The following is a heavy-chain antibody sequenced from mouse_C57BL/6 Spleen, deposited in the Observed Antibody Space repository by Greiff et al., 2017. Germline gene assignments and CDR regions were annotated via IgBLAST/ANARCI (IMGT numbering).Heavy chain of an antibody. CDR3: ARRGFISYYAMDY. D-gene: IGHD1-1*01. CDR2: INPSNGGT. Sequence: QVQLQQPGTELVKPGASVKLSCKASGYTFTSYWMHWVKQRPGQGLEWIGNINPSNGGTNYNEKFKSKATLTVDKSSRTAYMQLSSLTSEDSAVYFCARRGFISYYAMDYWGQGTSVTVSS. CDR1: GYTFTSYW. V-gene: IGHV1-53*01. J-gene: IGHJ4*01.